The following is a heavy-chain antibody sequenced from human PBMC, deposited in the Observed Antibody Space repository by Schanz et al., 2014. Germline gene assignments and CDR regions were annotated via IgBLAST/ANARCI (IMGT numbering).Heavy chain of an antibody. Sequence: VQLVESGGGLVQPGGSVRLSCGASGFSFSTHWMAWVRQAPGKGLEWVSYISSSSSYTNYADSVKGRFTISRDNAKNSLYLQMNSLRAEDTAVYYCARGREVVAKIFDVWGQGTMVTVSS. CDR1: GFSFSTHW. V-gene: IGHV3-11*05. J-gene: IGHJ3*01. D-gene: IGHD3-22*01. CDR2: ISSSSSYT. CDR3: ARGREVVAKIFDV.